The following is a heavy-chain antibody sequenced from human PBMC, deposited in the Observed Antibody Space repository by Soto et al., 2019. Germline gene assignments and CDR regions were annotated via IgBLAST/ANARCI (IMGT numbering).Heavy chain of an antibody. J-gene: IGHJ6*02. V-gene: IGHV1-8*01. Sequence: ASVKVSCKASGYTFTSYDINWVRQATGQGLEWMGWMNPNSGNTGYAQKFQGRVTMTRNTSISTAYMELSSLRSEDTAVYYCARGQGLVRWGGYYYGMDVWGQGTAVTVSS. CDR3: ARGQGLVRWGGYYYGMDV. D-gene: IGHD1-1*01. CDR1: GYTFTSYD. CDR2: MNPNSGNT.